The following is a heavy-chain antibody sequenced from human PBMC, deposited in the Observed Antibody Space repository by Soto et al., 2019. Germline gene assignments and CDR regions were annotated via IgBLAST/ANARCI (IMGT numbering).Heavy chain of an antibody. CDR1: GFSVSSST. J-gene: IGHJ5*02. D-gene: IGHD3-10*01. Sequence: GGSLRLSCAASGFSVSSSTMSWVRQAPGKGLEWVSVIFSGGSTHYADSVKGRFTISRDNSKNTLYLEMNSLRAEDTAVYYCARDLITMIRGGFDPWGQGTLVTVSS. V-gene: IGHV3-66*01. CDR3: ARDLITMIRGGFDP. CDR2: IFSGGST.